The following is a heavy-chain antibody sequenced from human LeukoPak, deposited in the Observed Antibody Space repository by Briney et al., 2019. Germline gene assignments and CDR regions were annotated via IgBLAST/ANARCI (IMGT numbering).Heavy chain of an antibody. CDR3: ARGTVSGSYLFDY. Sequence: TGGSLRLSCAASGFTFSSYGMSWVRQAPGKGLEWVSAISGSGGSTYYADSVKGRFTISRDNSKNTLYLQMNSLRAEDTALYYCARGTVSGSYLFDYWGQGTLVTVSS. CDR2: ISGSGGST. V-gene: IGHV3-23*01. CDR1: GFTFSSYG. J-gene: IGHJ4*02. D-gene: IGHD1-26*01.